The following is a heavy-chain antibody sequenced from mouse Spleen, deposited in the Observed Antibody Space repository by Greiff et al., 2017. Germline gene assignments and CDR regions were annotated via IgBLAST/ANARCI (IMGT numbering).Heavy chain of an antibody. CDR2: INPSNGRT. Sequence: VQLQQPGAELVKPGASVKLSCKASGYTFTSYWMHWVKQRPGQGLEWIGEINPSNGRTNYNEKFKSKATLTVDKSSSTAYMQLSSLTSEDSAVYYCASYLFDYWGQGTTLTVSS. J-gene: IGHJ2*01. CDR1: GYTFTSYW. D-gene: IGHD5-1*01. CDR3: ASYLFDY. V-gene: IGHV1S81*02.